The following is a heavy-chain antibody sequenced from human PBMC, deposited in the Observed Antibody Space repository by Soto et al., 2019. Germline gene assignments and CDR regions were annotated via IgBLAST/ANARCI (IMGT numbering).Heavy chain of an antibody. D-gene: IGHD7-27*01. CDR3: ARDTGDGTFDF. Sequence: ASVKVSCKASGYTFGSYAMHWVRQAPGQRLEWMGWINAGYGNTKSSQKFQDGVTISRDTSASTAYMELTSLRSEDTAVYYCARDTGDGTFDFWGQGTLVTVSS. CDR2: INAGYGNT. CDR1: GYTFGSYA. J-gene: IGHJ4*02. V-gene: IGHV1-3*01.